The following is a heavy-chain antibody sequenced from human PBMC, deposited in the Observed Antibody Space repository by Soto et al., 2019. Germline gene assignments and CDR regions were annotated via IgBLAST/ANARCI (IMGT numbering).Heavy chain of an antibody. CDR2: IIPIFGTA. Sequence: QVQLVHSGAEVKKPGSSVKVSYKASGGTFSSYAISWVRLAPGQGLEWMGGIIPIFGTANYAQKFQGRVTITADDSTSTAYMELSSLRSEHTAVYYCARGQRITIFGVVIPNCFDPWGQGTLVTVSS. J-gene: IGHJ5*02. CDR1: GGTFSSYA. CDR3: ARGQRITIFGVVIPNCFDP. D-gene: IGHD3-3*01. V-gene: IGHV1-69*01.